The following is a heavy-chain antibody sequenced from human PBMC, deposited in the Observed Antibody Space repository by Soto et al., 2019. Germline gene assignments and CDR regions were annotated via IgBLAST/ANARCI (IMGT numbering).Heavy chain of an antibody. Sequence: GGSLRLSCAASGFTFSSYSMNWVRQAPGKGLEWVSSISSSSSYIYYADSVKGRFTISRDNAKNSLYLQMNSLRAEDTAVYYCARGYSHGSGSYYADRPNDAFDIWGQGTMVTVSS. CDR3: ARGYSHGSGSYYADRPNDAFDI. CDR2: ISSSSSYI. D-gene: IGHD3-10*01. V-gene: IGHV3-21*01. J-gene: IGHJ3*02. CDR1: GFTFSSYS.